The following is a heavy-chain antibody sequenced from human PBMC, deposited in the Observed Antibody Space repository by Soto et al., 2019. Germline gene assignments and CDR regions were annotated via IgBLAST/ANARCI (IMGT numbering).Heavy chain of an antibody. CDR2: IIPIFGTA. Sequence: ASVKVSCKASGGTFSSYAISWVRQAPGQGLEWMGGIIPIFGTANYAQKFQGRVTITADESTSTAYMELSSLRSEDTAVYYCATMSLGRTMVRGVPSSYYYYYGMDVWGQGTTVTVSS. J-gene: IGHJ6*02. CDR1: GGTFSSYA. D-gene: IGHD3-10*01. V-gene: IGHV1-69*13. CDR3: ATMSLGRTMVRGVPSSYYYYYGMDV.